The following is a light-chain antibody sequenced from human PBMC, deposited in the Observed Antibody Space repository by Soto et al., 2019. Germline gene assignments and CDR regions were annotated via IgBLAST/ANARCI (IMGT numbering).Light chain of an antibody. V-gene: IGKV1-5*01. CDR2: DVS. CDR3: QHYKMYSPWT. J-gene: IGKJ1*01. Sequence: IKMTQSPSTVSAYVGDRVTITCRASQSITTWLAWYQQRPGKPTKLMIYDVSSLQSGVPSRFSGSVSGTDFTLTISSLQPDDFATYYCQHYKMYSPWTFGQGTKVDIK. CDR1: QSITTW.